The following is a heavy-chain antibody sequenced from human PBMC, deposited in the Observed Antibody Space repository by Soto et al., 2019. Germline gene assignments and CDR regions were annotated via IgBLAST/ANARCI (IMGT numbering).Heavy chain of an antibody. J-gene: IGHJ6*03. CDR1: GFTCSSYG. Sequence: QVQLVESGGGVVQPGRSLRLSCAASGFTCSSYGMHWVRQAPGKGLEWVAVIWYEGSNKYYADSVKGRFTISRDNSKNTLYLQMNSLRAEDTAVYYCARETADSSSTSCYYYYYYYMDVWGKGTTVTVSS. CDR3: ARETADSSSTSCYYYYYYYMDV. CDR2: IWYEGSNK. V-gene: IGHV3-33*01. D-gene: IGHD2-2*01.